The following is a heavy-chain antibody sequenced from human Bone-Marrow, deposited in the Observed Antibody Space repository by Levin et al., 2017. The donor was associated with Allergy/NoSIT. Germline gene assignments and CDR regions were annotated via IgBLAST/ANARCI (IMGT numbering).Heavy chain of an antibody. CDR3: ATNTTSSGWYAP. CDR1: GGSIASGFHY. V-gene: IGHV4-39*01. D-gene: IGHD6-6*01. Sequence: SQTLSLTCGVSGGSIASGFHYWAWIRQPPGKGLEWIGGTYYTGGAYYSPSLKSRLTISVDTSKNEFSLSLTSVTATDTAVYYCATNTTSSGWYAPGGQGTQVTVSS. J-gene: IGHJ5*02. CDR2: TYYTGGA.